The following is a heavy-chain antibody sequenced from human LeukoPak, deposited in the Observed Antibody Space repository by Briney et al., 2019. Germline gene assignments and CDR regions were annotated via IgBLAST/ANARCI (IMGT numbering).Heavy chain of an antibody. Sequence: GGSLRLSCAASGFTFSNAWMSWVRQAPGKGLEWVSGINWNGGSTGYADSVKGRFTISRDNAKNSLYLQMNSLRAEDTALYYCARNWNYGLYYYYYMDVWGKGTTVTVSS. CDR2: INWNGGST. CDR1: GFTFSNAW. D-gene: IGHD1-7*01. J-gene: IGHJ6*03. CDR3: ARNWNYGLYYYYYMDV. V-gene: IGHV3-20*04.